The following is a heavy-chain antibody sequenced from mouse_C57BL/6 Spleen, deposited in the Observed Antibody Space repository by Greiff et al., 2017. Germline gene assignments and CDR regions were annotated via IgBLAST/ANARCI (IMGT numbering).Heavy chain of an antibody. CDR1: GYTFTSYT. CDR3: ATYGSSPYYFDY. CDR2: INPSSGYT. Sequence: VKLVESGAELARPGASVKMSCKASGYTFTSYTMHWVKQRPGQGLEWIGYINPSSGYTKYNQKFKDKATLTADKSSSTAYMQLSSLTSEDSAVYYCATYGSSPYYFDYWGQGTTLTVSS. J-gene: IGHJ2*01. D-gene: IGHD1-1*01. V-gene: IGHV1-4*01.